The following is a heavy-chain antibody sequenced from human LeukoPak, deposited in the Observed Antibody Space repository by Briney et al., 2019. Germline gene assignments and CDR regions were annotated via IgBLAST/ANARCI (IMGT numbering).Heavy chain of an antibody. D-gene: IGHD3-22*01. CDR3: TTDLGYYDSSGYYPELDY. V-gene: IGHV3-15*01. J-gene: IGHJ4*02. CDR2: IKSKTDGGTT. Sequence: PGGSLGLSCAASGFTFSNAWMSWVRQAPGKGLEWVGRIKSKTDGGTTDYAAPVKGRFTISRDDSKNTLYLQMNSLKTEDTAVYYCTTDLGYYDSSGYYPELDYWGQGTLVTVSS. CDR1: GFTFSNAW.